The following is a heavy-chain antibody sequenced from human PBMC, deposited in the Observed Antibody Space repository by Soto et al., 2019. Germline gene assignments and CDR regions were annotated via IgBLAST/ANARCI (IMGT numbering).Heavy chain of an antibody. J-gene: IGHJ4*02. CDR3: ARPGIAGFDY. CDR2: SNSDGSST. D-gene: IGHD6-13*01. CDR1: GFTFSSYW. V-gene: IGHV3-74*01. Sequence: EVQLVESGGGLVQPGGSLRLSCAASGFTFSSYWMHWVRQAPGEGLLWVSRSNSDGSSTSYADSVKGRFTISRDNAKNTLYLQMNSLRAEDTAVYYCARPGIAGFDYWGQGTLVTVSS.